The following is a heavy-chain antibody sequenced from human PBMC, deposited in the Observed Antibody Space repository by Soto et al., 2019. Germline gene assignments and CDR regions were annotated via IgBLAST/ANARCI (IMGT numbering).Heavy chain of an antibody. D-gene: IGHD2-15*01. Sequence: GESLKISCAASGFTVSTNYMSWVRQAPGKGLEWVSVIYTGGSTYYADSVKGRFTISTDKSKNTLYLQMNSLRAEDTAVYFCARGYCSGGGCYSGWSMAVWGQGTTVTVSS. CDR1: GFTVSTNY. V-gene: IGHV3-53*01. CDR3: ARGYCSGGGCYSGWSMAV. CDR2: IYTGGST. J-gene: IGHJ6*02.